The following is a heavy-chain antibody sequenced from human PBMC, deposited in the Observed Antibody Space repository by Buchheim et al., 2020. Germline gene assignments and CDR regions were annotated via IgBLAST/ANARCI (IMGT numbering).Heavy chain of an antibody. D-gene: IGHD6-19*01. J-gene: IGHJ6*02. CDR1: GFTVSSNY. CDR2: IYSGGST. V-gene: IGHV3-66*01. CDR3: ARAGGQSLVPYYYYGMDV. Sequence: EVQLVESGGGLVQPGGSLRLSCAASGFTVSSNYMSWVRQAPGKGLEWVSVIYSGGSTYYPDSVKGRFTISRDNSQHTLSLQMNSLRAEDTAVYYCARAGGQSLVPYYYYGMDVWGQGTT.